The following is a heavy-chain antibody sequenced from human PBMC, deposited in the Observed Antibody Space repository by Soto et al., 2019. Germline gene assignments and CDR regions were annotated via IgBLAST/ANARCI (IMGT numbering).Heavy chain of an antibody. CDR2: IWYDGSNK. Sequence: GGALRLSCAASGFPVSIYGMHLVRQSPGKGLEWVAVIWYDGSNKYYADYVKGRFTVSRDNSKNTLYLQMNSLSAEDTAVYYCARGKRVVGDYWDQGTLVTVSS. CDR1: GFPVSIYG. CDR3: ARGKRVVGDY. V-gene: IGHV3-33*01. J-gene: IGHJ4*01. D-gene: IGHD2-2*01.